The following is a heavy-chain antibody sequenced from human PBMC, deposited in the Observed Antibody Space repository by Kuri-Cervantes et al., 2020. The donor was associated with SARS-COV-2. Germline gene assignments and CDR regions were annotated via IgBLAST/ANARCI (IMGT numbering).Heavy chain of an antibody. D-gene: IGHD1-26*01. CDR3: ARDASYSGSYGSFQH. Sequence: GESLKISCAASGFTFDDYAMHWVRQAPGKGLEWVSVIYSDGRTYYADSVKGRFTISRDNSKNTLYLQMNTLKTEDTAMFYCARDASYSGSYGSFQHWGQGTLVTVSS. V-gene: IGHV3-NL1*01. CDR2: IYSDGRT. J-gene: IGHJ1*01. CDR1: GFTFDDYA.